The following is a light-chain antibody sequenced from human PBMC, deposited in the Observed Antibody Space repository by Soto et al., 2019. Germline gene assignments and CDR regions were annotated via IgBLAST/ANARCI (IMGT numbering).Light chain of an antibody. V-gene: IGKV3-20*01. CDR3: QQYGSSRT. CDR2: GAS. Sequence: EIVLTQSPGTLSLSPGERATLSCRASQSVSSSYLAWYQQKPGQAPRLLIYGASSRATGIPDRFSGSGSGTDFTLTITRLEPEDFAVYYCQQYGSSRTVGQGTKGDIK. CDR1: QSVSSSY. J-gene: IGKJ1*01.